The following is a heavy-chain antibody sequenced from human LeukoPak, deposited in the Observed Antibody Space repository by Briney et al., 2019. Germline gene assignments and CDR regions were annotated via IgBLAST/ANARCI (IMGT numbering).Heavy chain of an antibody. J-gene: IGHJ4*02. Sequence: GASVKVSCKASGGTFSSYAISWVRQAPGQGLEWMGGIIPIFGTANYAQKFQGRVTITADESTSTAYMELRSLRSDDTAVYYCARDSSPLLWFGELSDYWGQGTLVTVSS. CDR2: IIPIFGTA. CDR3: ARDSSPLLWFGELSDY. D-gene: IGHD3-10*01. CDR1: GGTFSSYA. V-gene: IGHV1-69*13.